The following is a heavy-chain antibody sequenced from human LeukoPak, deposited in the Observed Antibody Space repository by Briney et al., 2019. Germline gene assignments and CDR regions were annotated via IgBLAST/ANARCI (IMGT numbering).Heavy chain of an antibody. J-gene: IGHJ4*02. Sequence: ASMKVSCKASEYIFTDYYIHWVRQAPGQGLEWMGWINPHSGGTNYAQKFRDRVTMTGDTSISTAYMELSRLISDDTAIYYCARGGDNYDILTQWGQGTLVTVSS. V-gene: IGHV1-2*02. CDR2: INPHSGGT. CDR1: EYIFTDYY. CDR3: ARGGDNYDILTQ. D-gene: IGHD3-9*01.